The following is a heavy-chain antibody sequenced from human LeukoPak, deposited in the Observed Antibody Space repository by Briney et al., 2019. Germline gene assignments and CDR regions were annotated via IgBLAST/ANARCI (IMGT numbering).Heavy chain of an antibody. CDR3: AKNTYCSSTSCYFQP. V-gene: IGHV1-18*01. Sequence: GAAVKVSCKTSGYIFRNYGISWVRQAPGQGLEWMGWISAYNGNINYAQKFQGRVTMTTDIPTSTAYMELRSLRSDDTAVYYCAKNTYCSSTSCYFQPWGQGTLVTVSS. J-gene: IGHJ5*02. CDR2: ISAYNGNI. CDR1: GYIFRNYG. D-gene: IGHD2-2*01.